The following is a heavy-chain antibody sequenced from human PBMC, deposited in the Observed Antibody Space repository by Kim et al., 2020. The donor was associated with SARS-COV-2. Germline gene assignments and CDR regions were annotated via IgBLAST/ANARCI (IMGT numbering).Heavy chain of an antibody. Sequence: ASVKVSCKASGYTFTISTIHWVRQAPGQRLEWMGWINTDNGNTKYSQKFQGRVTINRDTSASTAYMELSSLRSEDTTVYYCARSRHTAMAYYFDYWGQGTQVTVSS. CDR1: GYTFTIST. J-gene: IGHJ4*02. CDR3: ARSRHTAMAYYFDY. CDR2: INTDNGNT. D-gene: IGHD5-18*01. V-gene: IGHV1-3*04.